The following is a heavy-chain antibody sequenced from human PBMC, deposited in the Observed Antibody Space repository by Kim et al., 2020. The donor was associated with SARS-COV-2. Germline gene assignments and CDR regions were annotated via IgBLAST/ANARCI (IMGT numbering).Heavy chain of an antibody. V-gene: IGHV1-8*01. Sequence: ASVKVSCKASGYSFTNYDINWVRQATGQGLEWMGWMNPNTGNTGYKQRFQGRVTMTRNTSISTAYMELCSLRSEDTAVYFCARADRGTFSPLDFWGQGALVTVSS. CDR1: GYSFTNYD. D-gene: IGHD3-10*01. J-gene: IGHJ4*02. CDR3: ARADRGTFSPLDF. CDR2: MNPNTGNT.